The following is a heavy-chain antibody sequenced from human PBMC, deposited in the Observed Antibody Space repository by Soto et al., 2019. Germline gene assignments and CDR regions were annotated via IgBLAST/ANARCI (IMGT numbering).Heavy chain of an antibody. Sequence: EVQLVESGGGLVKPGGSLRLSCAASGFTFSSYSMNWVRQAPGKGLEWVSSISSSSSYIYYADSVKGRFTISRDNAKNSLYLQMNRLRAEATAVYYCAREEEGYIAAAGTPPLNYWGQGTLVTVSS. D-gene: IGHD6-13*01. J-gene: IGHJ4*02. V-gene: IGHV3-21*01. CDR3: AREEEGYIAAAGTPPLNY. CDR2: ISSSSSYI. CDR1: GFTFSSYS.